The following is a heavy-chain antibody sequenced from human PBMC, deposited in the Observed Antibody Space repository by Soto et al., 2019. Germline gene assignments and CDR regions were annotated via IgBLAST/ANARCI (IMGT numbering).Heavy chain of an antibody. CDR1: GFSFSSYS. CDR2: ISSSSSYI. D-gene: IGHD2-15*01. Sequence: GSLRLSCAASGFSFSSYSMNWVRQAPGKGLEWVSSISSSSSYIYYADSMKGRFTISRDNDKNSLYLQMNSLRAEDTAVYYCARDRPYCSGGSCYREEFDYWGQGTLVTVSS. V-gene: IGHV3-21*01. J-gene: IGHJ4*02. CDR3: ARDRPYCSGGSCYREEFDY.